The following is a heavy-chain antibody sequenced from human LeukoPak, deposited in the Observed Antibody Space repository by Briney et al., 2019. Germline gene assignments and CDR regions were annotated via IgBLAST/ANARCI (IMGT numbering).Heavy chain of an antibody. D-gene: IGHD5-18*01. V-gene: IGHV3-21*01. J-gene: IGHJ4*02. CDR2: ISSSSSYI. Sequence: GGSLRLSCAASGFTFSSYSMNWVRQAPGNGLEWVSSISSSSSYIYYADSVKGRFTISRDNAKNSLYLQMNSLRAEDTAVYYCARDLYSYGYTALDYWGQGTLVTVSS. CDR1: GFTFSSYS. CDR3: ARDLYSYGYTALDY.